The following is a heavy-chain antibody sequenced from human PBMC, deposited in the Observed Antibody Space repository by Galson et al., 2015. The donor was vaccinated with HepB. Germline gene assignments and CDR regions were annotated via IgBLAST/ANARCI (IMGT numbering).Heavy chain of an antibody. CDR1: GFTFSSYD. D-gene: IGHD4-17*01. J-gene: IGHJ3*02. CDR3: ARASRDTVTTDNRGAFDI. V-gene: IGHV3-13*01. Sequence: SLRLSCAASGFTFSSYDMHWVRQATGKGLEWVSAIGTAGDTYYPGSVKGRFTISRENAKNSLYLQMNSLRAGDTAVYYCARASRDTVTTDNRGAFDIWGQGTMVTVSS. CDR2: IGTAGDT.